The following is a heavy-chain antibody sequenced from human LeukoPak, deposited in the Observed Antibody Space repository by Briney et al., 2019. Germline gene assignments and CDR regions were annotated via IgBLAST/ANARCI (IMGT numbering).Heavy chain of an antibody. CDR3: ARARFWSGYSLNWFDP. CDR1: GASISSYY. V-gene: IGHV4-4*07. J-gene: IGHJ5*02. Sequence: SETLSLTCTVSGASISSYYWSWIRQPAGKGLEWIGRIYTSGSTNYNPSLKSRVTMSVDTSKNQFSLKLSSVTAADTAVYYCARARFWSGYSLNWFDPWGQGILVTVSS. D-gene: IGHD3-3*01. CDR2: IYTSGST.